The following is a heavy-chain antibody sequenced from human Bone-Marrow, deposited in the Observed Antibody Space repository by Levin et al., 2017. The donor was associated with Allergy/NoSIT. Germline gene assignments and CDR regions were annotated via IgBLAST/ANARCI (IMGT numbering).Heavy chain of an antibody. Sequence: GESLKISCEASGFDFHIYIMNWVRQAPGKGLEWLSSITTGSNYKYYVDSVRGRFVISRDNGSNSLYLQMNSLRAEDTAVYYCARSHPLTGTTHFSYQDGMDVWGQGTTVTVSS. CDR1: GFDFHIYI. CDR3: ARSHPLTGTTHFSYQDGMDV. CDR2: ITTGSNYK. D-gene: IGHD1/OR15-1a*01. J-gene: IGHJ6*02. V-gene: IGHV3-21*01.